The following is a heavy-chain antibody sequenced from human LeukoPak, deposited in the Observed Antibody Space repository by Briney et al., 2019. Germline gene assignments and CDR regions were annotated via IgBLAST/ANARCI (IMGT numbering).Heavy chain of an antibody. Sequence: ASVKVSCKASGYTFTGYYMHWVRQAPGQGLEWMGWINPNSGGTDYAQKFQGRVTMTRDTSISTAYMELSRLRSDDTAVYYCARDPGYYDSSGYFGYWGQGTLVTVSS. D-gene: IGHD3-22*01. CDR2: INPNSGGT. J-gene: IGHJ4*02. CDR3: ARDPGYYDSSGYFGY. CDR1: GYTFTGYY. V-gene: IGHV1-2*02.